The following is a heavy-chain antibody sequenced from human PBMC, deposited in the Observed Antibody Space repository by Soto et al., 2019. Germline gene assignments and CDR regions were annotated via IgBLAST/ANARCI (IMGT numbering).Heavy chain of an antibody. CDR3: AYIVVVPAAMNDAFDI. J-gene: IGHJ3*02. CDR2: ISYDGSNK. D-gene: IGHD2-2*01. Sequence: QVQLVESGGGVVQPGRSLRLSCAASGFTFSSYGMHWVRQAPGKGLEWVAVISYDGSNKYYADSVKGRFTISRDNSKNTLYLQMNSLRAEDTAAYYCAYIVVVPAAMNDAFDIWGQGTMVTVSS. V-gene: IGHV3-30*03. CDR1: GFTFSSYG.